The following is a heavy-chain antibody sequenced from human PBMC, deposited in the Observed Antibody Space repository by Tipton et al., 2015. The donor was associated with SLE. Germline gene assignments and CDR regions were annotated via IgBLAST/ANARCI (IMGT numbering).Heavy chain of an antibody. D-gene: IGHD5-24*01. CDR3: ARRGYNYWYFDL. CDR2: IYYSGPT. J-gene: IGHJ2*01. CDR1: GGSIRSYY. Sequence: TLSLTCTVSGGSIRSYYWSWIRQSPGKGLEWVGYIYYSGPTNYNPSLNSRVTISVDTSKNQFSLRLNSVTAADTAIYYCARRGYNYWYFDLWGRGALVTVSS. V-gene: IGHV4-59*01.